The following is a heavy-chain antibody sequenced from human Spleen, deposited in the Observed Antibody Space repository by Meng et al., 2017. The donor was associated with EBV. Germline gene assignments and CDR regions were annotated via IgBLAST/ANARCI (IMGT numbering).Heavy chain of an antibody. CDR2: IYYSGDT. V-gene: IGHV4-30-4*01. D-gene: IGHD3-3*01. CDR1: GGSISTGGYF. CDR3: ARGSWGGYFNYFDP. Sequence: QVTLQESGPRLVRPSQTLSLTCAVSGGSISTGGYFWSWIRQPPGKGLEWIGYIYYSGDTYYSPSLKSRLTVSVDRSKNQFSLKLTSVTAADTAVYYCARGSWGGYFNYFDPWGQGTLVTVSS. J-gene: IGHJ5*02.